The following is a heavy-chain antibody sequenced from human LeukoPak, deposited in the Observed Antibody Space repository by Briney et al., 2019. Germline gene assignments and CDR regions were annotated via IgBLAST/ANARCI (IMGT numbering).Heavy chain of an antibody. V-gene: IGHV4-59*08. D-gene: IGHD6-13*01. CDR1: GGSISSYY. Sequence: SETLSLTCTVSGGSISSYYWSWIRQPPGKGLEWIGYICYSGGTNYNPSLKSRVTISVDTSRNQFSLMLSSVTAADTAVYYCARPAADYYYGMDVWGQGTTVTVSS. CDR3: ARPAADYYYGMDV. CDR2: ICYSGGT. J-gene: IGHJ6*02.